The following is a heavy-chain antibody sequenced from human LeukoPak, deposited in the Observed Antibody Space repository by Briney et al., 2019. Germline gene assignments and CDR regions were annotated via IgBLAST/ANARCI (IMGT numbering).Heavy chain of an antibody. CDR3: ARGGRVVIPWAFDI. Sequence: PGGSLRLSCAASGFTFSSYWMSWVRQAPGKGLEWVANIKQDGSEKYYVDSVKGRFTISRDNAKNSLYLQMNSLRAEDTAVYYCARGGRVVIPWAFDIWGQGTMVTVSS. CDR1: GFTFSSYW. J-gene: IGHJ3*02. V-gene: IGHV3-7*01. D-gene: IGHD3-3*01. CDR2: IKQDGSEK.